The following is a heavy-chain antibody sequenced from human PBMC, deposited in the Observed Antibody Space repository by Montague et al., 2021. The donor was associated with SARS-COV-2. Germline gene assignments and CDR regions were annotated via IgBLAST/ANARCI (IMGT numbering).Heavy chain of an antibody. CDR2: TYYRSKWYY. V-gene: IGHV6-1*01. CDR3: ARDPRYSLSWSFDY. D-gene: IGHD6-13*01. CDR1: GDSVPSNTAA. J-gene: IGHJ4*02. Sequence: CAISGDSVPSNTAAWNWIRQSPSRGLEWLGRTYYRSKWYYDYAVSVKSRMTISPDTSKNQFSLQLSSVTPEDRAVYCCARDPRYSLSWSFDYWGQGTLVTVSS.